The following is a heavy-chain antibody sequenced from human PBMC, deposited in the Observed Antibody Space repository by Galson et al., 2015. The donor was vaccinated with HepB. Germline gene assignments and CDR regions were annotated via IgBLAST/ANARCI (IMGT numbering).Heavy chain of an antibody. Sequence: SVKVSCKASGYTFPNYDIIWMRQASGQGLECMGWVASRSGDTIYTEKFRGRVTMTRDTSINTAYMELSSLTSEDTGIYYCAKSRGEFDYWGQGTLVTVSS. D-gene: IGHD3-10*01. J-gene: IGHJ4*02. V-gene: IGHV1-8*01. CDR2: VASRSGDT. CDR3: AKSRGEFDY. CDR1: GYTFPNYD.